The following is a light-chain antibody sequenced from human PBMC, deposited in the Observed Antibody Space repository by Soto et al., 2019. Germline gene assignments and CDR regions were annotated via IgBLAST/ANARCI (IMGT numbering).Light chain of an antibody. V-gene: IGKV3-15*01. CDR3: QQYDAWPLT. Sequence: DKLMSQSPATLAVSPWEGVALSCRASQNIHNHMSWFLQKPGQTPRLLIYDAIIRAPDVPARFSGSWSGTEFTLTINSLQSEDFAVYYCQQYDAWPLTFGGGTKVDIK. J-gene: IGKJ4*01. CDR2: DAI. CDR1: QNIHNH.